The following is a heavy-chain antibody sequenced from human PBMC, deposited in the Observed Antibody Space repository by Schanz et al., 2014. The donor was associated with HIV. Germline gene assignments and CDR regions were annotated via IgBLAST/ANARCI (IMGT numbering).Heavy chain of an antibody. Sequence: QVQLVESGGGVVQPGRSLRLSCAASGFTFSSYGMHWVRQAPGKGLEWVAVIPYDGRKKYYADSVKGRFTISRDNSKNTLYLQMNSLRAEDTAVYYCARDVSHDSSGHYSDYYYGMDVWGQGTTVTVSS. CDR1: GFTFSSYG. V-gene: IGHV3-30*03. CDR3: ARDVSHDSSGHYSDYYYGMDV. D-gene: IGHD3-22*01. CDR2: IPYDGRKK. J-gene: IGHJ6*02.